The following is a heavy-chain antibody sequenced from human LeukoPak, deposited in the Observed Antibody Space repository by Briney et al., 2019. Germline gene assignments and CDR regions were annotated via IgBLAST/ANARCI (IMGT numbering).Heavy chain of an antibody. CDR2: IYYRGNT. CDR1: GGSVNSNDHY. Sequence: SQTLSLTCSVSGGSVNSNDHYWSWIRQSPGRGLEWIGSIYYRGNTYYSPSLESRVSMSMDVPRNQFSLQMNSVTAADTAVYYCASKEPFYDVLTGYYGGTFDIWGQGTVVTVSS. V-gene: IGHV4-30-4*01. CDR3: ASKEPFYDVLTGYYGGTFDI. D-gene: IGHD3-9*01. J-gene: IGHJ3*02.